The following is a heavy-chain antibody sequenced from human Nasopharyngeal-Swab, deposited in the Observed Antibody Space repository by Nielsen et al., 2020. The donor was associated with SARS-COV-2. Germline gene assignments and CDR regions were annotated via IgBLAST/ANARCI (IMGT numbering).Heavy chain of an antibody. D-gene: IGHD2-21*02. CDR3: ARDRLAYCGGDCYSGFDY. CDR1: GGTFSSYA. CDR2: LIPIFGTA. V-gene: IGHV1-69*13. Sequence: SVKVSCKASGGTFSSYAISWVRQAPGQGLEWMGGLIPIFGTANYAQKFQGRVTITADESTSTAYMELSSLRSEDTAVYYCARDRLAYCGGDCYSGFDYWGQGTLVTVSS. J-gene: IGHJ4*02.